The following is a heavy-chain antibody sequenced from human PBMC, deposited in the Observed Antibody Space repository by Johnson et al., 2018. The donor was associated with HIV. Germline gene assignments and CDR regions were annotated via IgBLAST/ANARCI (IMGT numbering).Heavy chain of an antibody. CDR3: AREGIVDAFDI. V-gene: IGHV3-66*01. CDR2: IYSGGST. Sequence: VQLVESGGGVVQPGGSLRLSCAASGFTVSSNYMSLVRQAPGKGLEWVSVIYSGGSTYYADSVKGRFTISRDNSKNTLYLQMNSLRAEDTAVYYCAREGIVDAFDIWGQGTMVTVSS. J-gene: IGHJ3*02. D-gene: IGHD3-22*01. CDR1: GFTVSSNY.